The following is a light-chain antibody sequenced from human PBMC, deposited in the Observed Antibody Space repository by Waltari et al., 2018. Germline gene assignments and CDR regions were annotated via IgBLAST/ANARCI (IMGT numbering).Light chain of an antibody. CDR2: EVT. CDR3: SSYTSTSTLGI. Sequence: QSALTQPASVSGSPGQSITISCTGTSSDVGGYNYVSWYQQHPGKAPKLIIYEVTNRPSGVPNRFSAAKSGNTASLTISGLQTEDEDEYFCSSYTSTSTLGIFGGGTKVTVL. V-gene: IGLV2-14*01. J-gene: IGLJ2*01. CDR1: SSDVGGYNY.